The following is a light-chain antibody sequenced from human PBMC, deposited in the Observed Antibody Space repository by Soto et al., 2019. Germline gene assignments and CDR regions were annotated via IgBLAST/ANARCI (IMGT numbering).Light chain of an antibody. CDR3: QHYGRSRT. CDR1: QSISSYY. CDR2: DAC. Sequence: EIVLMQSPGTLSLSPGERATLSCGASQSISSYYLAWYQQKPGQAPRLLIYDACRRATGIPDRFSGSGSGTDFTLTISRLEPEDFAVYYCQHYGRSRTFGQGTKVDNK. J-gene: IGKJ1*01. V-gene: IGKV3-20*01.